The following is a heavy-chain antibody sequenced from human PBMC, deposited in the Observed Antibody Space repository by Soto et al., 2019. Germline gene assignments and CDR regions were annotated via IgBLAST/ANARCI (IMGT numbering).Heavy chain of an antibody. Sequence: EVPLVESGGGLVQPGGSLRLSCAASGITLSNYWMYRVRLAPGKGLVWVSRIHNTGTSTSYADSVKGRFTISRDNTKNTLHLQMNGLRAEDTAVYYCAVRGGYTTPFDYWGQGTLVTVSS. V-gene: IGHV3-74*01. CDR3: AVRGGYTTPFDY. J-gene: IGHJ4*02. CDR1: GITLSNYW. CDR2: IHNTGTST. D-gene: IGHD2-2*02.